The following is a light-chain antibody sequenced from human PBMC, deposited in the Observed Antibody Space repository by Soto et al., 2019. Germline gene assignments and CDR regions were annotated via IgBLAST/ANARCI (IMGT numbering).Light chain of an antibody. CDR3: EQYGNSPVT. CDR2: GAS. V-gene: IGKV3-20*01. CDR1: QSVASN. J-gene: IGKJ2*01. Sequence: EVVMTQSPGTLSLSPGERATLSCWASQSVASNLVWYQQKPGQAPRLLIYGASRRPTAIPDRFSGSGSGTEFTLTITRLRPENFAVYYCEQYGNSPVTFGRGTRLQIK.